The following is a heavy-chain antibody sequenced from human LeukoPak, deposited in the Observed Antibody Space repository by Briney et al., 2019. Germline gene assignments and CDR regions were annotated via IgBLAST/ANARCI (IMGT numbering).Heavy chain of an antibody. Sequence: PSETLSLTCAVYGGSFSGYYWSWIRQPPGKGLEWIGEINHSGSTNYNPSLKSRVTISVDTSKNQFSLKLSPVTAADTAVYYCARGRKQLVPSVYYYYYGMDAWGQGTTVTVSS. CDR1: GGSFSGYY. CDR3: ARGRKQLVPSVYYYYYGMDA. V-gene: IGHV4-34*01. D-gene: IGHD6-6*01. CDR2: INHSGST. J-gene: IGHJ6*02.